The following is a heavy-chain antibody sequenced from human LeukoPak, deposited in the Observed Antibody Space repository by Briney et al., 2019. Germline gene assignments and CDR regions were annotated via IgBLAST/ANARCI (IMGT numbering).Heavy chain of an antibody. Sequence: SETLPLTCTVSGGSISSSSYYWGWIRQPPGKGLEWIGSIYYSGSTYYNPSLKSRVTISVDTSKNQFSLKLSSVTAADTAVYYCARQGRISMIVVLIEDAFDIWGQGTMVTVSS. CDR2: IYYSGST. V-gene: IGHV4-39*01. CDR1: GGSISSSSYY. J-gene: IGHJ3*02. D-gene: IGHD3-22*01. CDR3: ARQGRISMIVVLIEDAFDI.